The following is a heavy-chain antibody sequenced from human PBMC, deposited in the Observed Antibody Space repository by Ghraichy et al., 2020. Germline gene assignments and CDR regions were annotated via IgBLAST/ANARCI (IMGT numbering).Heavy chain of an antibody. J-gene: IGHJ6*02. V-gene: IGHV4-59*01. Sequence: SETLSLTCTVSGGSISSYYWSWIRQPPGKGLEWIGYIYYSGSTNYNPSLKSRVTISVDTSKNQFSLKLSSVTAADTAVYYCARDPVPMDVWGQGTTVTVSS. CDR1: GGSISSYY. CDR3: ARDPVPMDV. D-gene: IGHD2-2*01. CDR2: IYYSGST.